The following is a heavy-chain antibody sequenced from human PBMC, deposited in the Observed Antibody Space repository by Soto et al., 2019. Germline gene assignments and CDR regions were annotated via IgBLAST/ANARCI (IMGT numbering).Heavy chain of an antibody. V-gene: IGHV4-34*01. CDR1: GGSFSGYY. Sequence: SETLSLTCAVYGGSFSGYYWSWIRQPPGKGLEWIGEINHSGSTNYNPSLKSRVTVSVDTSKNQFSLKLSSVTAADTAVYYCARDGITMVREDAFDIWGQGTMVTVSS. J-gene: IGHJ3*02. CDR3: ARDGITMVREDAFDI. CDR2: INHSGST. D-gene: IGHD3-10*01.